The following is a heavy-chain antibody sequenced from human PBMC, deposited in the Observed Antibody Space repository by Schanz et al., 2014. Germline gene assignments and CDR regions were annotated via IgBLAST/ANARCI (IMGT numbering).Heavy chain of an antibody. CDR3: ATCSGGTCHAKPVLDN. D-gene: IGHD2-15*01. V-gene: IGHV1-8*01. Sequence: QVQLVQSGAEVKKPGASVKVSCKASGYTFSSYHINWVRQATGQGLEWMGWMNPNNNTTGDAQKVQVSITRTKDTSISTAYMELSSLRSEDTAVYYCATCSGGTCHAKPVLDNWGQGTLVTVSS. J-gene: IGHJ4*02. CDR2: MNPNNNTT. CDR1: GYTFSSYH.